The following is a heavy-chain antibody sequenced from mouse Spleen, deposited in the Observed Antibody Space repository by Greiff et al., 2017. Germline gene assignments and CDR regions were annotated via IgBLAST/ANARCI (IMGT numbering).Heavy chain of an antibody. CDR1: GYTFTDYY. J-gene: IGHJ3*01. D-gene: IGHD1-1*01. V-gene: IGHV1-19*01. Sequence: EVQLQQSGPVLVKPGASVKMSCKASGYTFTDYYMNWVKQSHGKSLEWIGVINPYNGGTSYNQKFKGKATLTVDKSSSTAYMELNSLTSEDSAVYYCAREGLITTVVAPFAYWGQGTLVTVSA. CDR3: AREGLITTVVAPFAY. CDR2: INPYNGGT.